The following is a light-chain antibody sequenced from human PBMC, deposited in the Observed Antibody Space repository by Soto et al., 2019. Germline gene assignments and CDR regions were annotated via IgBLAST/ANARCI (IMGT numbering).Light chain of an antibody. CDR1: QSISSY. Sequence: DIQMTQSQSSLSASVGDRVTIACRASQSISSYLNWYQQKPWKAPKVLIYAASSLESGVPSRFSGSGSGTDFTLTISSLQPEDFAAYYCQQSYSTPRTFGQGTKVEIK. V-gene: IGKV1-39*01. J-gene: IGKJ1*01. CDR2: AAS. CDR3: QQSYSTPRT.